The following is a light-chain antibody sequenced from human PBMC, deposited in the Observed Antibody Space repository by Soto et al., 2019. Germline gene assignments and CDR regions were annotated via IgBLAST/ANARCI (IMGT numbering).Light chain of an antibody. CDR2: GAS. CDR1: QSISSN. CDR3: HQYNNWPPGN. J-gene: IGKJ2*02. V-gene: IGKV3-15*01. Sequence: EIVMTQSPATLSVSPGERATLSCRASQSISSNLAWYQQKPGQAPSLLLYGASTRATGIPARFSGSGSGTDFTLTISSLQSEDFAVYYCHQYNNWPPGNFGQGTKLEIK.